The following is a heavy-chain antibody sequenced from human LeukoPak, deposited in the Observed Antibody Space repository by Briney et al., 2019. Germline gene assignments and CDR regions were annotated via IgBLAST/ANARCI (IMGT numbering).Heavy chain of an antibody. CDR2: INHSGIS. V-gene: IGHV4-4*02. J-gene: IGHJ6*02. CDR1: SGSISSNHW. CDR3: ARDQGAYYHNLDV. Sequence: PSGTLSLTCAVSSGSISSNHWWSWVRPSPGTGLEWIGEINHSGISNYNPSLKSRVIISVDKSKNHFSLKVSSVTAADTAIYYCARDQGAYYHNLDVWGPGTTVTVSS.